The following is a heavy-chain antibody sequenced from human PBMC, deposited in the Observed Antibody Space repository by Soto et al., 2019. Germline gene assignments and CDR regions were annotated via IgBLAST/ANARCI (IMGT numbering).Heavy chain of an antibody. CDR1: GGTFNNYA. Sequence: SVKVSCKASGGTFNNYAISWVRQAPGQGLEWMGGIIPIFGRANYAQKFQGRLTITADESTSTAYMELSSLRSDDTAMFYCARDAFYYDGPTGIYYFDYWGQGTLVTVSS. J-gene: IGHJ4*02. CDR2: IIPIFGRA. V-gene: IGHV1-69*13. D-gene: IGHD1-1*01. CDR3: ARDAFYYDGPTGIYYFDY.